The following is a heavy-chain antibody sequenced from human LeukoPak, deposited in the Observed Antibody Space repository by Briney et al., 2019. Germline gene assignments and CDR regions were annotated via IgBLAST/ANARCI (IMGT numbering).Heavy chain of an antibody. J-gene: IGHJ3*02. CDR1: GGSFSGYY. CDR3: ARGGFRAFDI. CDR2: INHSGST. Sequence: SETLSLTCAVYGGSFSGYYWSWIRQPPRKGLEWIGEINHSGSTNYNPSLKSGVTISVDTSKNQFSLKLSSVTAADTAVYYCARGGFRAFDIWGQGTMVTVSS. D-gene: IGHD2-21*01. V-gene: IGHV4-34*01.